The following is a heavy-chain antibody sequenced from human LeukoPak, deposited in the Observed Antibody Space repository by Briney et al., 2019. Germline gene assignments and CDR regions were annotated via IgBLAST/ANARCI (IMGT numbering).Heavy chain of an antibody. J-gene: IGHJ3*02. CDR1: GFTVRSNY. Sequence: SGGSLRLSCAASGFTVRSNYMSWVRQAPGKGLEWVSVIYSGGSTYHADSVKGRFTISRDDSKNTLFLQMNSLRAEDTAVYYCARAIFGDYHDAFDIWGQGTMVTVSS. CDR3: ARAIFGDYHDAFDI. V-gene: IGHV3-66*01. CDR2: IYSGGST. D-gene: IGHD3-10*01.